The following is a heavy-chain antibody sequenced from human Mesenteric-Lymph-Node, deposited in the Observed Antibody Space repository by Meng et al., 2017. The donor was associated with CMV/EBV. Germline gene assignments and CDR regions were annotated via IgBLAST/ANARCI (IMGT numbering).Heavy chain of an antibody. CDR1: GYMFTNFY. CDR3: ARDLEAFWNGYPQNTFDY. CDR2: INPSGGST. D-gene: IGHD3-3*01. V-gene: IGHV1-46*01. J-gene: IGHJ4*02. Sequence: ASVKVSCKASGYMFTNFYMHWVRQAPGQGPEWMGMINPSGGSTRYAQKFQGRVTVTRDTSTSTVYMGLSSLRSEDTAVYYCARDLEAFWNGYPQNTFDYWGQGTLVTVSS.